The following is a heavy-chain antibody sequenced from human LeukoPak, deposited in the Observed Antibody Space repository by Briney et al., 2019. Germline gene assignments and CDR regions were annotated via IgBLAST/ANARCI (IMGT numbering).Heavy chain of an antibody. CDR1: GYTFTSYG. Sequence: ASVKVSCKASGYTFTSYGISWVRQAPGQGLEWVGWISAYNGNTNYAQKLQGRVTMTTDTSTSTAYMELRSLRSDDTAVYYCARDMATYYGSGSSYDYWGQGTLVTVSS. D-gene: IGHD3-10*01. CDR3: ARDMATYYGSGSSYDY. V-gene: IGHV1-18*04. J-gene: IGHJ4*02. CDR2: ISAYNGNT.